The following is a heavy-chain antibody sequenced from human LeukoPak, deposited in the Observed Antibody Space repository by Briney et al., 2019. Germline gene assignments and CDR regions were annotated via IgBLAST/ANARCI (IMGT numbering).Heavy chain of an antibody. Sequence: ASVKVSCKASGYTFTSYGISWVRQAPGQGLEWMGWISAYNGNTNYAQKLQGRVTMTTDTSTSTAYMELRSLRSDDTAVYYCARGDPTYYYDSSGYPLDYWGQGTLVTVSS. CDR2: ISAYNGNT. V-gene: IGHV1-18*01. CDR1: GYTFTSYG. CDR3: ARGDPTYYYDSSGYPLDY. J-gene: IGHJ4*02. D-gene: IGHD3-22*01.